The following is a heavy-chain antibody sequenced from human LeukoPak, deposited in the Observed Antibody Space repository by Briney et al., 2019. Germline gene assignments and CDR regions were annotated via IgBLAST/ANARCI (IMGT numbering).Heavy chain of an antibody. CDR1: GFTFSSYG. V-gene: IGHV3-30*19. CDR3: ARVTHTMIVVVSLDY. Sequence: GGSLRLSCAASGFTFSSYGMHWVRQAPGKGLEWVAVIWYDGSNKYYADSVKGRFTISRDNSKNTLYLQMNSLRAEDTAVYYCARVTHTMIVVVSLDYWGQGTLVTVSS. CDR2: IWYDGSNK. D-gene: IGHD3-22*01. J-gene: IGHJ4*02.